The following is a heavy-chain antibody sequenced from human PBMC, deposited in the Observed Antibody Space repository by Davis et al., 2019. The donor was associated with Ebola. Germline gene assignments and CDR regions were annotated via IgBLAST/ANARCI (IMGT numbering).Heavy chain of an antibody. Sequence: ASVKVSCKASGYTFTSYGISWVRQAPGQGLEWMGWISAYNGNTNYAQKLQGRVTMTTDTSTSTAYMELRSLRSDDTAVYYCARKGVVAEHNNWFDPWGQGTLVTVSS. CDR2: ISAYNGNT. V-gene: IGHV1-18*01. CDR1: GYTFTSYG. J-gene: IGHJ5*02. D-gene: IGHD2-15*01. CDR3: ARKGVVAEHNNWFDP.